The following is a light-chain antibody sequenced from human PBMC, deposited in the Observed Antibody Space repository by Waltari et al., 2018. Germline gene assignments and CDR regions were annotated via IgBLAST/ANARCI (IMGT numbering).Light chain of an antibody. J-gene: IGKJ2*01. V-gene: IGKV2-30*01. CDR2: KVS. CDR1: QSLVYSDGDTS. CDR3: MQGRHWPYT. Sequence: DVIMTQSPLSLPVTPGQPASISCRSSQSLVYSDGDTSLNWFQERPGQSPRRLVSKVSIRDSGVPDRFSGSGSDTDFTLKISRVEAEDIGVYYCMQGRHWPYTFGQGTKLEIK.